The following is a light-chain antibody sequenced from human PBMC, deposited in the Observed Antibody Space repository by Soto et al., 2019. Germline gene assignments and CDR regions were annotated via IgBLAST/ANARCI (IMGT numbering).Light chain of an antibody. V-gene: IGLV2-11*01. CDR1: SSDVGGYGY. Sequence: QSALTQPRSVSGSPGQSVTISCTGTSSDVGGYGYVSWFQQHPGKAPKLMIYDVTTRPSGIPDRCSGSKSASTASLTISGLQADDEADYYCFSYSGDYTFIFGSGSKVTVL. CDR2: DVT. J-gene: IGLJ1*01. CDR3: FSYSGDYTFI.